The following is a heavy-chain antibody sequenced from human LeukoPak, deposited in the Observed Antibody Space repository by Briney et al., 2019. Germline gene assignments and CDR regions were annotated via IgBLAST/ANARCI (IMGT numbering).Heavy chain of an antibody. V-gene: IGHV3-7*01. CDR3: ASTIAAPYYYYYMDV. D-gene: IGHD6-13*01. J-gene: IGHJ6*03. Sequence: GGSLRLSCAASGFTFSSYWMSWVRQATGKGLEWVANIAQDGSEKYYVDSVKGRFTISRDNAKNSLYLQMNSLRAEDTAVYYCASTIAAPYYYYYMDVWGKGTTVTVSS. CDR1: GFTFSSYW. CDR2: IAQDGSEK.